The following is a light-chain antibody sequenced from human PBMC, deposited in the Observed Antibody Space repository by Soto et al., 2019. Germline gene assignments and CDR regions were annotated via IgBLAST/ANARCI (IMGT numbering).Light chain of an antibody. Sequence: EIVFTQSPGTLSFSPGERATLSFSAAQSVSSSSLAWYQQKPGQAPRLLIYGASSRATGIPDRFSGSGSGTDFTLTISRLEPEDFAVYYCQQYGSSSWTFGQGTKVDIK. CDR2: GAS. V-gene: IGKV3-20*01. J-gene: IGKJ1*01. CDR3: QQYGSSSWT. CDR1: QSVSSSS.